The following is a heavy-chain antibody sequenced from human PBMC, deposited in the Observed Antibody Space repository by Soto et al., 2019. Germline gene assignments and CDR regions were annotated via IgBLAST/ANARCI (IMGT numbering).Heavy chain of an antibody. CDR3: VRRHVSATGIDWFDP. Sequence: ASLKVSCKASGYTFTSYGIHWLRQAPGQRREWMGWINAANGDTKYSPKFQGRVTITRDTSASTAYMELSSLRSEDTAVYYCVRRHVSATGIDWFDPWGQGTLVTVSS. D-gene: IGHD6-13*01. CDR1: GYTFTSYG. J-gene: IGHJ5*02. V-gene: IGHV1-3*01. CDR2: INAANGDT.